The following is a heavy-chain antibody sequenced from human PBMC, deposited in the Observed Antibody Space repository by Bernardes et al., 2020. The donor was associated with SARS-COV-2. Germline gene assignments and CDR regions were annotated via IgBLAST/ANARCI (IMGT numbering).Heavy chain of an antibody. Sequence: SVKVSCKASGGTFSSYAISWVRQAPGQGLEWMGRIIPIFGTANYAQKFQGRVTITADESTSTAYMELSSLRSEDTAVYYCARDGYNGELSGLYYYGMDVWGQGTTVTVSS. J-gene: IGHJ6*02. CDR3: ARDGYNGELSGLYYYGMDV. D-gene: IGHD3-16*02. V-gene: IGHV1-69*13. CDR2: IIPIFGTA. CDR1: GGTFSSYA.